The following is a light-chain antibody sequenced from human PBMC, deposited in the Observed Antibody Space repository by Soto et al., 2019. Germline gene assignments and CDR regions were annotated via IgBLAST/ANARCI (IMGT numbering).Light chain of an antibody. J-gene: IGKJ1*01. CDR2: DAS. V-gene: IGKV1-5*01. CDR1: HDISTY. CDR3: QQYNSYSLT. Sequence: TCRASHDISTYLAWYQQKPGKAPKLLIYDASGLESGVPSRFSGSGSGTDFTLTISSLQPDDFATYYCQQYNSYSLTFGQGTKVDIK.